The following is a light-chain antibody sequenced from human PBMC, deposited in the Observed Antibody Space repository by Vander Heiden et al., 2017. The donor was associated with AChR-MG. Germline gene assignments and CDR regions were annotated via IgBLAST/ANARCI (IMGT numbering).Light chain of an antibody. Sequence: QTILTQPPPVSSVPGQKVTISCSGSLSNIGNYYVSWYQQLPGTAPKLLIYDDNERPSGIPNRFSGSKSGTSATLGITGLQTGDEADYYCGTWDGSVRGYVFGAGTKVTVL. J-gene: IGLJ1*01. V-gene: IGLV1-51*01. CDR2: DDN. CDR3: GTWDGSVRGYV. CDR1: LSNIGNYY.